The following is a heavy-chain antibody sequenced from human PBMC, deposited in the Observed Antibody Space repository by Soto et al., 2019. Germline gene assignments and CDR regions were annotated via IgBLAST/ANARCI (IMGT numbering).Heavy chain of an antibody. CDR1: GASTSNINW. Sequence: PSERRSPTCALSGASTSNINWWSWVRQSQGKGLEWIGEIYPSGTTNNNPSLKSLVTISVDKSKNQFSLELSSVTAADTAVYYCAKRSLRRLRFVETHWGQGTLVTVSS. V-gene: IGHV4-4*02. CDR2: IYPSGTT. J-gene: IGHJ4*02. D-gene: IGHD3-3*01. CDR3: AKRSLRRLRFVETH.